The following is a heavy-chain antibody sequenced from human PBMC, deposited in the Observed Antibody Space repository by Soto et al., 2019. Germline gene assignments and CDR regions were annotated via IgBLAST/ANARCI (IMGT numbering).Heavy chain of an antibody. V-gene: IGHV1-18*01. CDR3: ARVQSGYDFAY. Sequence: QVQLVQSGAEVKKPGASVKVSCKASGYNFTSYGINWVRPAPGQGLEWMGWISANNGNTHYAQKLQGRVTMTTDTSTSTAYIELRSLISDDTAVDDCARVQSGYDFAYWGQGTLVTVSS. CDR1: GYNFTSYG. D-gene: IGHD5-12*01. CDR2: ISANNGNT. J-gene: IGHJ1*01.